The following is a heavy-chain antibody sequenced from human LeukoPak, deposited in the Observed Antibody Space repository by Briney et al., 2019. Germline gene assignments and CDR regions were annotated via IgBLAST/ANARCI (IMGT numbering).Heavy chain of an antibody. Sequence: GASVKVSCKASGYTFTSYGISWVRQAPGQGLEWMGWISAYNGNTNYAQKLQGRVTMTTDTSTSTAYMELRSLRSDDTAVYYCARVTPYDGYSSSWYGGDYWGQGTLVTVSS. CDR2: ISAYNGNT. CDR3: ARVTPYDGYSSSWYGGDY. V-gene: IGHV1-18*01. J-gene: IGHJ4*02. CDR1: GYTFTSYG. D-gene: IGHD6-13*01.